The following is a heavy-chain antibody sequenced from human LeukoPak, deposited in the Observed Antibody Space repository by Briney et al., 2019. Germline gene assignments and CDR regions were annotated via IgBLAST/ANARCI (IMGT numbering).Heavy chain of an antibody. V-gene: IGHV3-30-3*01. J-gene: IGHJ4*02. CDR1: GFTFSSYA. Sequence: PGRSLRLSCAAPGFTFSSYAMHWVRQAPGKGLEWVAVISYDGSNKYYADSVKGRFTISRDNAKNSLFLQMNRLRAEDAALYFCAREDYGDLGYWGQGTLVTVSS. CDR2: ISYDGSNK. CDR3: AREDYGDLGY. D-gene: IGHD4-17*01.